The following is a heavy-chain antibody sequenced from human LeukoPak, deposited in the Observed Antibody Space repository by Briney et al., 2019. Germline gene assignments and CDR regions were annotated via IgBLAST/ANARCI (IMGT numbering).Heavy chain of an antibody. CDR1: GGSFSGYY. CDR3: AREVAAAWFDP. CDR2: INHSGST. D-gene: IGHD6-13*01. Sequence: SETLSLTCAVYGGSFSGYYWSWIRQPPGKGLEWIGEINHSGSTNYNPSLKSRVTISVDTSKNQFSLKLSSVTAADTAVYYCAREVAAAWFDPWGQGTLVTVSS. J-gene: IGHJ5*02. V-gene: IGHV4-34*01.